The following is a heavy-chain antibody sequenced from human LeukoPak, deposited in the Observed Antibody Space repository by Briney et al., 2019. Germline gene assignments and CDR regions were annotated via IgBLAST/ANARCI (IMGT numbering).Heavy chain of an antibody. Sequence: PGGSLRLSCAASGFTFSSYWMSWVRQAPGKGLEWVANIKQDGSEKYYVDSVKGRFTISRDNAKNSLYLQMNSLRAEDTAVYYCARRITMITDHWFDPWGQGTLVTVSP. CDR3: ARRITMITDHWFDP. J-gene: IGHJ5*02. CDR1: GFTFSSYW. V-gene: IGHV3-7*01. D-gene: IGHD3-22*01. CDR2: IKQDGSEK.